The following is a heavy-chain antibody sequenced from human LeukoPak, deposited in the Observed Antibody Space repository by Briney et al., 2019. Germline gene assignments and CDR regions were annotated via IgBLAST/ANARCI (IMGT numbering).Heavy chain of an antibody. CDR2: ISSSGSTI. V-gene: IGHV3-48*03. CDR3: ARADRYDYYYYYMDV. CDR1: GFTFSSYE. Sequence: GGSLRLSCAASGFTFSSYEMNWVRQAPGKGLEWVSYISSSGSTIYYADSVKGRFTISRDNAKNSLYLQVNSLRAEDTAVYYCARADRYDYYYYYMDVWGKGTTVTVSS. D-gene: IGHD5-12*01. J-gene: IGHJ6*03.